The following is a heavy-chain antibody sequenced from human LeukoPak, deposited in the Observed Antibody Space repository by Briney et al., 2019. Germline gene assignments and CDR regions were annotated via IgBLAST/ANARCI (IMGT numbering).Heavy chain of an antibody. CDR1: GGSISSSSYY. V-gene: IGHV4-39*01. J-gene: IGHJ4*02. CDR2: IYYSGST. Sequence: PSETLSLTCTVSGGSISSSSYYWGWIRQPPGKGLEWIGSIYYSGSTYYNPSLKSRVTISADTSKNQFSLKLSSVTAADTAVYYCARLTYPEGVDYWGQGTLVTVSS. CDR3: ARLTYPEGVDY. D-gene: IGHD2-21*01.